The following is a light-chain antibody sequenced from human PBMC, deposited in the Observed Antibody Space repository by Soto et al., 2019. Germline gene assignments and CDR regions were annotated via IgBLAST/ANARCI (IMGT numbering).Light chain of an antibody. V-gene: IGKV2-28*01. J-gene: IGKJ4*01. CDR3: MQALESPPT. Sequence: DIVMTQSPLSRPVTPGEPASISCRSSQSLLNRNGQNCLDWYLQKPGQSPQLLIHMGFIRASGVPDRFSGSASGTYFTLTISRVEAEDVGVYYCMQALESPPTFGGGTKVEIK. CDR2: MGF. CDR1: QSLLNRNGQNC.